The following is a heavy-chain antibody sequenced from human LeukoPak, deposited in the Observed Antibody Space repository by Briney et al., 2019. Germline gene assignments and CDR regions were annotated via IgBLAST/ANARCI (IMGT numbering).Heavy chain of an antibody. Sequence: PGGSLRLSCAASGFTFSSYWMHWVRHAPGKGLVWVSRINSDGSSTSYADSVKGRFTISRDNAKNTLYLQMNSLRAEDTAVYYCARDRQWNYYDSSGYPRPSDWFDPWGQGTLATVSS. CDR3: ARDRQWNYYDSSGYPRPSDWFDP. CDR2: INSDGSST. D-gene: IGHD3-22*01. J-gene: IGHJ5*02. V-gene: IGHV3-74*01. CDR1: GFTFSSYW.